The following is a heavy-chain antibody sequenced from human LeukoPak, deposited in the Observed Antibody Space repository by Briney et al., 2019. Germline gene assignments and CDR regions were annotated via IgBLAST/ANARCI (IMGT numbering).Heavy chain of an antibody. CDR1: GGSISSYY. V-gene: IGHV4-59*08. CDR3: ARRDLYGGEYFDY. CDR2: IYYSGST. D-gene: IGHD3-16*01. J-gene: IGHJ4*02. Sequence: SETLSLTCTVSGGSISSYYWSWIRQPPGKGLEWIGYIYYSGSTNYNPSLKSRVTISVDTSKNQSSLKLSSVTAADTAVYYCARRDLYGGEYFDYWGQGTLVTVSS.